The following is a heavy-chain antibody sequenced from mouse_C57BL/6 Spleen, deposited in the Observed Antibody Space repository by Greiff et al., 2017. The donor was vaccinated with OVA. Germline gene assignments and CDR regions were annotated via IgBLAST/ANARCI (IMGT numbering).Heavy chain of an antibody. Sequence: EVQLQQSGPELVKPGASVKISCKASGYSFTGYYMHWVKQSSEKSLEWIGEINPSTGGTSYNQKFKGKATLTVDKSSSTAYMQLKSLTSEDSAVYYCARGDYDSWFAYWGQGTLVTVSA. V-gene: IGHV1-43*01. CDR3: ARGDYDSWFAY. J-gene: IGHJ3*01. CDR1: GYSFTGYY. CDR2: INPSTGGT. D-gene: IGHD2-4*01.